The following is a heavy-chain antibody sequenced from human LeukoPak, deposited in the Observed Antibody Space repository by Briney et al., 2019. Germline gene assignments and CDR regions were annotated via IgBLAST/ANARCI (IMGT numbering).Heavy chain of an antibody. V-gene: IGHV4-39*07. Sequence: SETLSLTCTVSGGSFSSSSYYWGWIRQPPGKGLEWIGSIFYSGSTYFNPSLKSRLTISVDTSKNQFSLKLSSVTAADTAVYYCARETSYSSGWTYWGQGPLVTVSS. CDR2: IFYSGST. CDR1: GGSFSSSSYY. CDR3: ARETSYSSGWTY. D-gene: IGHD3-22*01. J-gene: IGHJ4*02.